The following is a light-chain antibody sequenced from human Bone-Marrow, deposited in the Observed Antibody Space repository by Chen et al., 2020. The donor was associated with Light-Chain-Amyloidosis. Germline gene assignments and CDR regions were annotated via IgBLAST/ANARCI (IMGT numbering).Light chain of an antibody. Sequence: QSALTQPTSVSGTLGQSLNIPCTGTSSDVGGDNKVSWYQQHPDKAPKLMIYEVTNRPSWVPDRFSGSKSDNTASLTISGLQTEDEADYFCSSYTITNALVFGSGTRVTVL. J-gene: IGLJ1*01. CDR2: EVT. CDR1: SSDVGGDNK. CDR3: SSYTITNALV. V-gene: IGLV2-14*01.